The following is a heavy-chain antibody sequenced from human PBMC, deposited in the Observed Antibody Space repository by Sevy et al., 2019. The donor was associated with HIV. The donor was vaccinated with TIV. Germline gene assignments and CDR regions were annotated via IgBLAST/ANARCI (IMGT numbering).Heavy chain of an antibody. V-gene: IGHV3-23*01. CDR1: GFTFAKYS. Sequence: GGSLRLSCAASGFTFAKYSMSWVRQAPGKGLEWVSTFSFGCGRINYADSVKGRFTISRDDSKNTLFLQMNSLRAGETATYFCAREGCTQPHDYWGQGTLVTVSS. CDR2: FSFGCGRI. D-gene: IGHD2-8*01. CDR3: AREGCTQPHDY. J-gene: IGHJ4*02.